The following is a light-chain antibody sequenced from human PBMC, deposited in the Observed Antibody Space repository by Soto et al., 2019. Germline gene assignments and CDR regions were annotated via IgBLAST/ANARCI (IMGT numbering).Light chain of an antibody. J-gene: IGKJ1*01. CDR1: QSVSSSY. V-gene: IGKV3-20*01. Sequence: EIVLTQSPGTLSLSPGERATLSRRASQSVSSSYLAWYQQKPGQAPRLLIYGASSRGTGIPDRFSGSGSGTDFTLTISRLDPEYFAVYYCQQYGSSPWTFGQGTKVDIK. CDR2: GAS. CDR3: QQYGSSPWT.